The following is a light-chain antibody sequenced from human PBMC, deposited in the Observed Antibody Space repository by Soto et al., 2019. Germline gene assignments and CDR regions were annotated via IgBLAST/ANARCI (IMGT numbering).Light chain of an antibody. V-gene: IGKV3-20*01. CDR2: GAS. Sequence: EILLTQSPGTLSLSPGERDTLSCRASQSVSSSYLAWYQQKPGQAPRLLIYGASSRATGIPDRFSGSGSGTDFTLTISRLEPEDFAVYYCQQYGSSLFTFGPGTKVDIK. CDR1: QSVSSSY. CDR3: QQYGSSLFT. J-gene: IGKJ3*01.